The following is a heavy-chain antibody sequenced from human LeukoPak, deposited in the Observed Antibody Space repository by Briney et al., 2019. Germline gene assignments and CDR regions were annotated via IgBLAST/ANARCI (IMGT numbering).Heavy chain of an antibody. V-gene: IGHV3-11*01. CDR3: ARDRSSGAFDI. J-gene: IGHJ3*02. D-gene: IGHD1-26*01. CDR1: GFTFSSYW. Sequence: GGSLRLSCAAAGFTFSSYWMSWIRQAPGKGLEWVSYISSSGSTIYYADSVKGRFTISRDNAKNSLYLQMNSLRAEDTAVYYCARDRSSGAFDIWGQGTMVTVSS. CDR2: ISSSGSTI.